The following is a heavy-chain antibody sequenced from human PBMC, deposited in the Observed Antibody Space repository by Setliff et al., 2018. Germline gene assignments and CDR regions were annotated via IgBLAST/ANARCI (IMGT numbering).Heavy chain of an antibody. CDR3: ARRHCSGGSCYSLNYFDY. CDR2: IYHSGST. D-gene: IGHD2-15*01. V-gene: IGHV4-39*07. CDR1: GGSISSSSYY. Sequence: SETLSLTCTVSGGSISSSSYYWGWIRQSPGKGLKWIGSIYHSGSTYYNPSLKSRVTISVGTSKKQFSLKLSSVTAADTAVYYCARRHCSGGSCYSLNYFDYWGQGTLVTVSS. J-gene: IGHJ4*02.